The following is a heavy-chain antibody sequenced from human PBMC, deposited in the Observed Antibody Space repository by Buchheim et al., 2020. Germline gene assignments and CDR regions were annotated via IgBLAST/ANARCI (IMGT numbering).Heavy chain of an antibody. D-gene: IGHD2-15*01. Sequence: QLQLQESGPGLVKPSETLSLTCTVSGGSISSSSYYWGWIRQPPGKGLEWIGSIYYSGSTYYNPSLQSRVTISVDTSKNQFSRKLSSVTAADTAVYYCARGVRYCSGGSCYSGHYFDYWGQGTL. J-gene: IGHJ4*02. CDR3: ARGVRYCSGGSCYSGHYFDY. CDR1: GGSISSSSYY. V-gene: IGHV4-39*07. CDR2: IYYSGST.